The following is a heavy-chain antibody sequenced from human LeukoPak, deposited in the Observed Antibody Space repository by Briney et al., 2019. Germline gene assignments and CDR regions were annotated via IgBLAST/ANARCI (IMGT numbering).Heavy chain of an antibody. CDR2: ISSSSSYI. D-gene: IGHD3-22*01. CDR1: GFTFSSYS. CDR3: ARDNRVFSSGFDAFDI. Sequence: GGSLRLSCAASGFTFSSYSMNWVRQAPGKGLELGSSISSSSSYIYYADSVKGRFTISRDNTKNSLYLQINSLRAEDTAVYYCARDNRVFSSGFDAFDIWGQGTMVTVSS. J-gene: IGHJ3*02. V-gene: IGHV3-21*01.